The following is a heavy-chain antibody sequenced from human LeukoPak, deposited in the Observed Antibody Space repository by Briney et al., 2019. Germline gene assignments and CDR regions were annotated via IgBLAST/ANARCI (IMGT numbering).Heavy chain of an antibody. J-gene: IGHJ4*02. CDR2: IYYSGST. CDR3: ASGGEDSVDY. CDR1: GGSISSYY. D-gene: IGHD3-10*01. Sequence: SETLSLTCTVSGGSISSYYWSWIRQPPGKGLEGIGYIYYSGSTNYNPSLQSRVTISVDASKKRLSLKLGSVTEAATAVYYCASGGEDSVDYWGQGTLVTVSS. V-gene: IGHV4-59*01.